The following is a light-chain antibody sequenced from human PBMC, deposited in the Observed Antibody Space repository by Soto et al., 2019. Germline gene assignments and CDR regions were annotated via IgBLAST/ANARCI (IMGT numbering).Light chain of an antibody. V-gene: IGKV1-8*01. CDR3: QQYNKWPPIN. CDR1: QGISSY. Sequence: AIRMTHSPSSFSASTLDIVTITFRSSQGISSYLAWYQQKPGKAPKLLIYAASTLQSGVPARFSGSGSGTEFTLTISSLQSEDFAVYYCQQYNKWPPINFGQGTRLEIK. J-gene: IGKJ5*01. CDR2: AAS.